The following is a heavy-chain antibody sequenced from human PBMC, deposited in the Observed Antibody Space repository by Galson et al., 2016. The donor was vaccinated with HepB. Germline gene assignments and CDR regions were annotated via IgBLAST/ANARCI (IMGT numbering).Heavy chain of an antibody. J-gene: IGHJ6*02. CDR1: GFTFSSYA. Sequence: LRLSCAASGFTFSSYAMSWVRQAPGKGLEWVSAISGSGGSTYYADSVKGRFTISRDNSKNTLYLQMNSLRAEDTAVYYCAKDLGFLEWLFFDSYYYYGMDVWGQGTTVTVSS. D-gene: IGHD3-3*01. V-gene: IGHV3-23*01. CDR3: AKDLGFLEWLFFDSYYYYGMDV. CDR2: ISGSGGST.